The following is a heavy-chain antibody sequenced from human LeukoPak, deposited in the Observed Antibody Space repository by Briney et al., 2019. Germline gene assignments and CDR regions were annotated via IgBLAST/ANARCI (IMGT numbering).Heavy chain of an antibody. D-gene: IGHD3-10*01. V-gene: IGHV4-34*08. J-gene: IGHJ4*02. Sequence: GSLRLSCAASGFTFSDYYMSWIRQPPGKGLEWIGEINHSGSTNYNPSLKSRVTISVDTSKNQFSLKLSSVTAADTAVYYCRVRRSPLYYFDYWGQGTMVTVSS. CDR2: INHSGST. CDR1: GFTFSDYY. CDR3: RVRRSPLYYFDY.